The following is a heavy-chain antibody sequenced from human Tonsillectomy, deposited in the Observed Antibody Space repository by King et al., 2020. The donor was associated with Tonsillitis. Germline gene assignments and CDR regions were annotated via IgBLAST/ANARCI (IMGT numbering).Heavy chain of an antibody. Sequence: VQLQESGPGLVKPSETLSLTCSVSGGSVSSGGYFWSWIRQPPGKGLEWIGFVHDSGRTNYNPSLKSRVSISLDASKNQFSLKLTSVTTADTAVYYCAREPPGSWFDPWGQGTPVTVPS. CDR2: VHDSGRT. J-gene: IGHJ5*02. CDR3: AREPPGSWFDP. V-gene: IGHV4-61*08. CDR1: GGSVSSGGYF. D-gene: IGHD1-14*01.